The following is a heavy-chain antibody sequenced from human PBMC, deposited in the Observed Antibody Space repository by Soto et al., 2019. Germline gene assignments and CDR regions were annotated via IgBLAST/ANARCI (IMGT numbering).Heavy chain of an antibody. CDR1: GGTFSSYA. Sequence: QVQLVQSGAEVKKPGSSVKVSCKASGGTFSSYAISWVRQAPGQGLEWMGGIIPIFGTANYAQKFQGRVTITADDSTSTDYMELSSLRSEETAVYYCASGGYYDSSGYYFDAFDIWGQGTMVTVSS. CDR2: IIPIFGTA. J-gene: IGHJ3*02. CDR3: ASGGYYDSSGYYFDAFDI. V-gene: IGHV1-69*01. D-gene: IGHD3-22*01.